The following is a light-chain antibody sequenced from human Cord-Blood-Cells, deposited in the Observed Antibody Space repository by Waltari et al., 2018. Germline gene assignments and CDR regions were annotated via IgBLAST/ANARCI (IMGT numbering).Light chain of an antibody. CDR3: QQYGSSPPLT. V-gene: IGKV3-20*01. J-gene: IGKJ4*01. Sequence: EIVLTPSPGTLSLSPGESATLSCRASQSASSSYLAWYQQKPGQAPRLLIYGASSRATGIPDRFSGSGSGTDFTLTISRLEPEDFAVYYCQQYGSSPPLTFGGGTKVEIK. CDR2: GAS. CDR1: QSASSSY.